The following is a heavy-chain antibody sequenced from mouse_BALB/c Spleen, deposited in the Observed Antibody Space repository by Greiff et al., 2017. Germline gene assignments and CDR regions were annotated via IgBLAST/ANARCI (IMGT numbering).Heavy chain of an antibody. V-gene: IGHV1S56*01. CDR3: ARELGRYYAMDY. J-gene: IGHJ4*01. Sequence: QVQLKESGPELVKPGASVRISCKASGYTFTSYYIHWVKQRPGQGLEWIGWIYPGNVNTKYNEKFKGKATLTADKSSSTAYMQLSSLTSEDSAVYFCARELGRYYAMDYWGQGTSVTVSS. CDR1: GYTFTSYY. D-gene: IGHD4-1*01. CDR2: IYPGNVNT.